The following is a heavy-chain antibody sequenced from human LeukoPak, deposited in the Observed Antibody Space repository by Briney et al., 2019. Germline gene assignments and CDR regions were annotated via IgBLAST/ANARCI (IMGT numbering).Heavy chain of an antibody. V-gene: IGHV4-39*01. CDR1: GGSISSDNSY. CDR2: IYYTGNT. Sequence: PSETLSLTCAVSGGSISSDNSYWGWFRQPPGKGLEWIGTIYYTGNTYYNPSLKSRLTISVDTSKNQFSLKLKSVTAADTAVYFCARRLVRGVIIIEFVYWGQGTLVTASS. CDR3: ARRLVRGVIIIEFVY. D-gene: IGHD3-10*01. J-gene: IGHJ4*02.